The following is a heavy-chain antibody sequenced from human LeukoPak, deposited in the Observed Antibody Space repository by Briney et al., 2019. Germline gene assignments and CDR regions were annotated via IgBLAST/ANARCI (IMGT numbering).Heavy chain of an antibody. CDR1: GGSIGSGSYY. D-gene: IGHD4-17*01. V-gene: IGHV4-61*02. Sequence: PSETLSLTCTVSGGSIGSGSYYWSWIRQPAGKGLEWIGRIYTSGSTNYNPSLKSRVTISVDKSKNQFSLKLSSVTAADTAVYYCARRATTVTRHDAFDIWGQGTMVTVSS. CDR3: ARRATTVTRHDAFDI. J-gene: IGHJ3*02. CDR2: IYTSGST.